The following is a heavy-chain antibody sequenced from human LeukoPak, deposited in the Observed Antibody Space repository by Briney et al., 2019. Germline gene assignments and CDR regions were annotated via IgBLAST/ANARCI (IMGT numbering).Heavy chain of an antibody. CDR1: GFTFSSYE. D-gene: IGHD4-17*01. V-gene: IGHV3-48*03. CDR2: ISSSGSTI. Sequence: GGSLRLSCAASGFTFSSYEMNWVRQAPGKGLEWVSYISSSGSTIYYADSVKGRFTISRDNAKNSLYLQMNSLRAEDTAAYYCAIYGQDYFDYWGQGTLVTVSS. CDR3: AIYGQDYFDY. J-gene: IGHJ4*02.